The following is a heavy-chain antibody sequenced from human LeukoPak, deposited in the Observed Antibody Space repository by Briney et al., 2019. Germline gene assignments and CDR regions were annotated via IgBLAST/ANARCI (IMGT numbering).Heavy chain of an antibody. D-gene: IGHD5-18*01. CDR3: ARDSGIQLWSSPHY. CDR1: GYTFSYYG. V-gene: IGHV1-18*01. Sequence: AAVTVSFKSSGYTFSYYGFSWVRQPPAQGHEWVGWISAYNGNTNYAQTLQGRVTMTIDRSTSTASMYLKIQSPNDEAVDLCARDSGIQLWSSPHYWGQGTLVTVSS. CDR2: ISAYNGNT. J-gene: IGHJ4*02.